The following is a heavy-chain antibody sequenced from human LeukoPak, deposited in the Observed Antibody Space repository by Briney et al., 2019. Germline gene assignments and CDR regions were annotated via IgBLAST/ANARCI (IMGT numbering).Heavy chain of an antibody. CDR1: GGSISSSSYY. Sequence: SETLSLTCTVSGGSISSSSYYWGWIRQPPGKGLEWIGSIYYSGSTYYNPSLKSQVTISVDTSKNQFSLKLSSVTAADTAVYYCARHGPYSNYAYWGQGTLVTVSS. CDR3: ARHGPYSNYAY. CDR2: IYYSGST. J-gene: IGHJ4*02. V-gene: IGHV4-39*01. D-gene: IGHD4-11*01.